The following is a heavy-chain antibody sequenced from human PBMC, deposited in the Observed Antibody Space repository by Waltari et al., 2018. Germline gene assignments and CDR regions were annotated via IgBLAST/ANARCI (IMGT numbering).Heavy chain of an antibody. J-gene: IGHJ6*02. CDR3: ARDKRGVARPYYGMDV. V-gene: IGHV1-8*03. CDR2: MNPNSGNT. CDR1: GYTFTSYD. D-gene: IGHD3-10*01. Sequence: QVQLVQSGAEVKKPGASVKVSCKASGYTFTSYDINWVRQATGQGLEWMGWMNPNSGNTGYAQKFQGRVTITRNTSISTAYMELSSVTAADTAVYYCARDKRGVARPYYGMDVWGQGTTVTVSS.